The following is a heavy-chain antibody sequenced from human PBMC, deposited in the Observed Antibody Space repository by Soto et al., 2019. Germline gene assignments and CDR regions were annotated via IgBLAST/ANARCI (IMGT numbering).Heavy chain of an antibody. CDR2: IYSGGTT. Sequence: EVQLVESGGGLVQPGGSLRLSCAASGFTVSSNYMSWVRQAPGKGLEWVSVIYSGGTTYYADSVKGRFTISRDNSKNTRYLQMNRLRAEDTAVYYCAKSSGSSLYFDYWGQGTLVTVSS. D-gene: IGHD3-10*01. CDR3: AKSSGSSLYFDY. CDR1: GFTVSSNY. V-gene: IGHV3-66*01. J-gene: IGHJ4*02.